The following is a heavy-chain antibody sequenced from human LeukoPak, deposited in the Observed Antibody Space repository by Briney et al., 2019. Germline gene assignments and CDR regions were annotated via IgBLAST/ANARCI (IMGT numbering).Heavy chain of an antibody. Sequence: SVKVSCKASGGTFSSYAISWVRQAPGQGLEWMGGIIPIFGTANYAQKFQGRVTITADESTSTAYMELSSLRSEDTAVYYCTRDHGDSSGYTPSAYYYYGMDVWGQGTTVTVSS. D-gene: IGHD3-22*01. CDR3: TRDHGDSSGYTPSAYYYYGMDV. J-gene: IGHJ6*02. V-gene: IGHV1-69*13. CDR2: IIPIFGTA. CDR1: GGTFSSYA.